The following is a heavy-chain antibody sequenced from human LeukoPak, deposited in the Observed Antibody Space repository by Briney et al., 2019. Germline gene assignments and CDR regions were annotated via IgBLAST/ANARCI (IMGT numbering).Heavy chain of an antibody. J-gene: IGHJ3*02. V-gene: IGHV5-51*01. CDR1: GYSFTSYW. CDR2: IYPGDSDT. Sequence: AGESLKISCKGSGYSFTSYWIGWVRQMPGKGLEWMGIIYPGDSDTRYSPSFQGQVTISADKSISTAYLQWSSLKASDTAMYYCALPWGSHTGYRAGDAFDIWGQGTMVTVSS. D-gene: IGHD5-18*01. CDR3: ALPWGSHTGYRAGDAFDI.